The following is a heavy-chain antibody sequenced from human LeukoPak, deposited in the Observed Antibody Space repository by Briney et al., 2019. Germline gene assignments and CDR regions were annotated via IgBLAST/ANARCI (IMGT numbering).Heavy chain of an antibody. CDR2: YYHSGNT. CDR3: ARSRYSLSPLDY. D-gene: IGHD2-15*01. V-gene: IGHV4-39*01. CDR1: GGSITSSSDY. J-gene: IGHJ4*02. Sequence: SETLSLTCTVSGGSITSSSDYGGWIRQPPGKGLEWILWYYHSGNTYNNPSLRSRVTISVDTAKNQFSLKLSSVTAADTAVYYCARSRYSLSPLDYWGQGTMVTVSS.